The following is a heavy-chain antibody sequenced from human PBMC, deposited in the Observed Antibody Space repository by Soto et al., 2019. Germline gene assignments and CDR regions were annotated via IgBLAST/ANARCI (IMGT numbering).Heavy chain of an antibody. CDR2: IYSGGST. V-gene: IGHV3-53*01. CDR3: ARDPARRDYYYYGMDV. CDR1: GFTVSSNY. J-gene: IGHJ6*02. D-gene: IGHD6-6*01. Sequence: QPGGSLRLSCAASGFTVSSNYMSWVRQAPGKGLEWVSVIYSGGSTYYADSVKGRFTISRDNSKNTLYLQMNSLRAEDTAVYYCARDPARRDYYYYGMDVWGQGTTVTVSS.